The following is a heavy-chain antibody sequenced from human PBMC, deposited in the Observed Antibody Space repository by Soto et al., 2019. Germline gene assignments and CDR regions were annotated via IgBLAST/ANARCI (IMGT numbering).Heavy chain of an antibody. D-gene: IGHD2-15*01. V-gene: IGHV1-69*13. CDR3: ARDDPGGIHAFDI. CDR1: GGTFSSYA. Sequence: SVKVSCRASGGTFSSYAISWVRQAPGQGLEWMGGIIPIFGTANYAQKFQGRVTITADESTSTAYMELSSLRSEDTAVYYCARDDPGGIHAFDIWGQGTMVTVSS. J-gene: IGHJ3*02. CDR2: IIPIFGTA.